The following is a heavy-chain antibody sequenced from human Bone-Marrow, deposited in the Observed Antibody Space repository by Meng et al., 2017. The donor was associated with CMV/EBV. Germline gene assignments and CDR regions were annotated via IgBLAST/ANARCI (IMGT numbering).Heavy chain of an antibody. Sequence: GSLRLSCAVYGGSFSGYYWSWIRQPPGKGLEWIGEINHSGSTNYNPSLKSRVTISVDTSKNQFSLKLSSVTAADTAVYYCARGYIAWFGNWGQGPRVTGSS. CDR2: INHSGST. J-gene: IGHJ4*02. V-gene: IGHV4-34*01. CDR1: GGSFSGYY. D-gene: IGHD3-10*01. CDR3: ARGYIAWFGN.